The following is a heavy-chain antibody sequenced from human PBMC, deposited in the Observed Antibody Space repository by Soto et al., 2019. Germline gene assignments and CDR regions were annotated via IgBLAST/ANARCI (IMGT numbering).Heavy chain of an antibody. CDR1: DDSVSSGSYY. V-gene: IGHV4-61*03. CDR2: IYTTGST. Sequence: PSETLSLTCTVSDDSVSSGSYYWSWIRQPPGKGLEWIGYIYTTGSTNYNPSLASRVTISIDMSKNHFSLKLSSVTAADTAVYYCARNLPPGSFTLGYWGRGTLVTVSS. D-gene: IGHD6-13*01. CDR3: ARNLPPGSFTLGY. J-gene: IGHJ4*02.